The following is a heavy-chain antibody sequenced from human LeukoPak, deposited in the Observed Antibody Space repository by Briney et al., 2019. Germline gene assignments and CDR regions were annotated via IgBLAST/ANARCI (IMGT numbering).Heavy chain of an antibody. CDR2: ISGSGGST. CDR3: AKDLLYSGSFDY. J-gene: IGHJ4*02. D-gene: IGHD1-26*01. V-gene: IGHV3-23*01. Sequence: GGSLRLSCAASGPTFSSYAMSWVRQAPGKGLEWVSAISGSGGSTYYADSVKGRFTISRDNSKNTLYLQMNSLRAEDTAVYYCAKDLLYSGSFDYWGRGTLVTVSS. CDR1: GPTFSSYA.